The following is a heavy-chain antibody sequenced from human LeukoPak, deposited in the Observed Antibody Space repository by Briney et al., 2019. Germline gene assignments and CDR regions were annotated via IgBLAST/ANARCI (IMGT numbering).Heavy chain of an antibody. CDR3: ANIPEEVVAATGTGHFDY. V-gene: IGHV3-30*18. Sequence: GGSLRLSCAASGFTFSNYDMHWVRQAPGKGLEWVAVISYDGSNRHYADSVNGRFTISRDNSKNTLYLQMNSPRAEDTAVYYCANIPEEVVAATGTGHFDYWGQGTLVTVSS. CDR2: ISYDGSNR. J-gene: IGHJ4*02. CDR1: GFTFSNYD. D-gene: IGHD2-15*01.